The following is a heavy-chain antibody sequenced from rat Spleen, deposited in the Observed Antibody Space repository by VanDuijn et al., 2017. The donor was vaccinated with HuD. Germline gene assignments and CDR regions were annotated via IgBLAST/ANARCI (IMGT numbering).Heavy chain of an antibody. CDR3: ARGGWDY. CDR2: INTGSGGT. Sequence: QVQLQQSGAELAKPGSSVKISCKASGYTFSRYDISWIKQTTGQGLEYIGYINTGSGGTYYNEKFKGKATLTVDKSSSTAFMQLSSLTPEDTAVYYCARGGWDYWGQGVMVTVSS. J-gene: IGHJ2*01. D-gene: IGHD4-1*01. CDR1: GYTFSRYD. V-gene: IGHV1-57*01.